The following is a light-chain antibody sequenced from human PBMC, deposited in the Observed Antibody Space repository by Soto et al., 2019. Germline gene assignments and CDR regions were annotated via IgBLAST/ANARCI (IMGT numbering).Light chain of an antibody. CDR2: GAS. J-gene: IGKJ5*01. Sequence: EIVLTQSPATLSLSPGERATLSCRASQSVSSYLAWYQQKPGQAPRLLIYGASTRATGIPARFSGSGSGTEFTLTISSLQSEDFAVYYCQQRSNWLSITFGQGTRLEIK. CDR1: QSVSSY. CDR3: QQRSNWLSIT. V-gene: IGKV3-11*01.